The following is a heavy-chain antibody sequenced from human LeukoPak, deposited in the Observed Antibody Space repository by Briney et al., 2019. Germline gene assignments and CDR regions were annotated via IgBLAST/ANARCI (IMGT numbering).Heavy chain of an antibody. V-gene: IGHV3-7*01. Sequence: GGSLRLSCAASGFMFSSYWMTWVRQAPGKGLEWVATIKQDGSEKYYVDSVEGRFTISRNNAENSLYLQMSSLRAEDTAVYYCARVEGDSYGSVTYHRHFDYLGQGTLVTVSS. CDR3: ARVEGDSYGSVTYHRHFDY. D-gene: IGHD3-10*01. J-gene: IGHJ4*02. CDR2: IKQDGSEK. CDR1: GFMFSSYW.